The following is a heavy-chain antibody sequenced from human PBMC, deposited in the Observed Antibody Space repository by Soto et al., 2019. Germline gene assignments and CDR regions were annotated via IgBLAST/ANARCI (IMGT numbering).Heavy chain of an antibody. CDR1: GGSIINSSYL. J-gene: IGHJ4*02. D-gene: IGHD6-19*01. V-gene: IGHV4-39*01. Sequence: SETLSLTCSVSGGSIINSSYLWVWVRQSPGKGLQWIGSVSHIGSTIYNPSLKSRLTISVGTSKTQSSLRLDSVTAADTAVYYCSRIAVSGPRTGFDDWGQGILVTVSS. CDR2: VSHIGST. CDR3: SRIAVSGPRTGFDD.